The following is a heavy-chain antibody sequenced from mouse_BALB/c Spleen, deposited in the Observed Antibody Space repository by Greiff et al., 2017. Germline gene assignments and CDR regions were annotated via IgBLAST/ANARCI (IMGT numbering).Heavy chain of an antibody. CDR3: GRGDDYGSSYGAMDD. CDR2: INPYNGDT. V-gene: IGHV1-37*01. Sequence: EVQLQQSGPELVKPGASVKISCKASGYSFTGYFMNWVKQSHGKSLEWIGRINPYNGDTFYNQKFKGKATLTVDKSSSTAHMELLSLTSEDSAVYDGGRGDDYGSSYGAMDDWGQGTSVTVSS. J-gene: IGHJ4*01. D-gene: IGHD1-1*01. CDR1: GYSFTGYF.